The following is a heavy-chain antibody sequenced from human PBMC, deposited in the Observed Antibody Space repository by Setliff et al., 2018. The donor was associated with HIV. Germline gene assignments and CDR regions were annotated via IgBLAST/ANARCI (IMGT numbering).Heavy chain of an antibody. V-gene: IGHV4-39*01. CDR3: ARRRGQKATGWYYFDF. CDR2: VYNSGNT. D-gene: IGHD6-19*01. CDR1: GGSVSSPGYY. J-gene: IGHJ4*02. Sequence: SETLSLTCTVSGGSVSSPGYYWGWIRQPPGKGLEWIGSVYNSGNTYYNPSLKSRVSISVDTSKRQFSLKLTSVTAGDSALYYCARRRGQKATGWYYFDFWGQGALVTVSS.